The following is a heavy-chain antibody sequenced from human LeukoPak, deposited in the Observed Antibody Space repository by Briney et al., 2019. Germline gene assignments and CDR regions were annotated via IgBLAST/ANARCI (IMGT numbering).Heavy chain of an antibody. J-gene: IGHJ5*02. D-gene: IGHD3-3*01. Sequence: GASVKVSCKASGSTFTSYYMHWVRQAPGQGLEWMGIINPSGGSTSYAQKFQGRVTMTRDTSTSTVYMELSSLRSEDTAVYYCARGIWSGYLYSNWFDPWGQGTLVTVSS. CDR2: INPSGGST. V-gene: IGHV1-46*01. CDR3: ARGIWSGYLYSNWFDP. CDR1: GSTFTSYY.